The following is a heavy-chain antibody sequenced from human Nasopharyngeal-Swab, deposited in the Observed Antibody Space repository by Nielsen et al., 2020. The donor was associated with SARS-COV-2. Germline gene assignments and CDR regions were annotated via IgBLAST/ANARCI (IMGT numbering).Heavy chain of an antibody. D-gene: IGHD6-19*01. CDR3: ARQGREVAIDY. CDR2: INPHNGGS. J-gene: IGHJ4*02. Sequence: SVKVSCKASGYSLTDYYMHWVRQAPGQGLEWMGRINPHNGGSNYAQKFQGRVTMTRDTSIGTAYMELNSLTSDDTVIYYCARQGREVAIDYWGQGTLVTVSS. CDR1: GYSLTDYY. V-gene: IGHV1-2*05.